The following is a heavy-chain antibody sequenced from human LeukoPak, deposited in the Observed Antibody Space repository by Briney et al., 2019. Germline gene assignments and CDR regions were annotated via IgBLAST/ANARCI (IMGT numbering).Heavy chain of an antibody. V-gene: IGHV4-59*04. Sequence: SETLSLTCTVSGGSISSYYWSWIRQPPGKGLEWIGSIYHSGSTYYNPSLKSRVTISVDTSKNQFSLKLSSVTAADTAVYYCATAPGSYFDYWGQGTLVTVSS. CDR2: IYHSGST. CDR1: GGSISSYY. CDR3: ATAPGSYFDY. D-gene: IGHD1-26*01. J-gene: IGHJ4*02.